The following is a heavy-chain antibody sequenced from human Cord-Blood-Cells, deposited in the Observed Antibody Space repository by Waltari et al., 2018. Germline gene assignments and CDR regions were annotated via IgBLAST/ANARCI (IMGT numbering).Heavy chain of an antibody. V-gene: IGHV4-34*01. J-gene: IGHJ6*02. CDR1: GGSFSGYY. CDR2: INHSGST. CDR3: ATYKYDFWSGYYYYYYYGMDV. Sequence: VQPQQWGAGLLKPSETLSLTCAVYGGSFSGYYWSWIRQPPGKGLEWIGEINHSGSTNYNPSLKSRVTISVDTSKNQFSLKLSSVTAADTAVYYCATYKYDFWSGYYYYYYYGMDVWGQG. D-gene: IGHD3-3*01.